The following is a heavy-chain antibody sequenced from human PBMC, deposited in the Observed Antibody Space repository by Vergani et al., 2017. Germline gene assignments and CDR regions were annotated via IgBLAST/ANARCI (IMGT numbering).Heavy chain of an antibody. CDR1: GGSLNSHNYY. J-gene: IGHJ4*02. V-gene: IGHV4-61*02. D-gene: IGHD2-15*01. Sequence: PLQESGPGLVKPSATLSLTCSVSGGSLNSHNYYWGWIRQPAGKGLEWIGRIHTSGRTSYNPSLKSRVTMSEDTSKNQVSLNLTSVTAADTAVYFCARVSCLGGSCYKPLFDYRGQGRLVSVSS. CDR3: ARVSCLGGSCYKPLFDY. CDR2: IHTSGRT.